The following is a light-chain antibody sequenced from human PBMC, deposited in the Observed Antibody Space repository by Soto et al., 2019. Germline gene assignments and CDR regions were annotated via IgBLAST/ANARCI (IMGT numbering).Light chain of an antibody. CDR3: RQYYSTPST. CDR2: WAS. J-gene: IGKJ1*01. CDR1: QSVLYSSNNKND. V-gene: IGKV4-1*01. Sequence: DIVMTQSPDSLAVSLGERATINCKSSQSVLYSSNNKNDLAWSQQKPGQPPKLLIYWASTRESGVPDRFSGSGSGTEFTLTISSLQAEDVAVYYCRQYYSTPSTVGQGTKVEIK.